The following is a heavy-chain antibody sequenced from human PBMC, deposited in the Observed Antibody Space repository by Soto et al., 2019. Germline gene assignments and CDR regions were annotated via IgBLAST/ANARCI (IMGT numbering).Heavy chain of an antibody. V-gene: IGHV3-23*01. Sequence: SGGSLRLPCEASGYTLSTYALNWDCQDPGKGMDWVSGISGCGDSSADTYFAGTVKGRFTISRDRSKHTVYLQMNSLRAEDTAVXYCAKNHWIVATNFFDLWDRGTLVTVSS. CDR3: AKNHWIVATNFFDL. CDR2: ISGCGDSSADT. CDR1: GYTLSTYA. J-gene: IGHJ4*02. D-gene: IGHD5-12*01.